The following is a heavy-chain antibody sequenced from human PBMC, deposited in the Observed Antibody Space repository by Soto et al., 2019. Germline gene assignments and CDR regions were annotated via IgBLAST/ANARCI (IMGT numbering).Heavy chain of an antibody. CDR1: GGTISTYA. V-gene: IGHV1-69*12. J-gene: IGHJ3*02. CDR3: ARGDGDNNAFDI. CDR2: IIPIFRTP. D-gene: IGHD1-20*01. Sequence: VLLVQSGAEVKQPGSSVKVSCKASGGTISTYAITWVRQAPGQGLEWVGGIIPIFRTPNYAQNLQGRVKITADESTSTAYMELSNLRSEDTAVYYCARGDGDNNAFDIWGQGTVVTVSS.